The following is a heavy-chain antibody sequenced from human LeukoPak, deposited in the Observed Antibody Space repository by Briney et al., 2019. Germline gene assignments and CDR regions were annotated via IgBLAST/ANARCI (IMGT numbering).Heavy chain of an antibody. CDR2: IYSSGST. CDR1: GGSISSYY. Sequence: SETLSLTCTVSGGSISSYYWSWIRQSPGKGLEWIGHIYSSGSTNYNPSLKSRVTISIDTSKNQFCLKLSSVTAADTALYYCARNYDNSGYTAFGYWGRGTLVTVSS. V-gene: IGHV4-59*01. CDR3: ARNYDNSGYTAFGY. J-gene: IGHJ4*02. D-gene: IGHD3-22*01.